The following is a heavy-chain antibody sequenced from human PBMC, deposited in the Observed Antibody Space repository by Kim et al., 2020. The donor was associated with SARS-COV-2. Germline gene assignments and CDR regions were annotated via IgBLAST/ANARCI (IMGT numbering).Heavy chain of an antibody. CDR2: IRSKAYGGTT. CDR1: GFTFGDYA. CDR3: TTLVDIVATMRGTFDY. D-gene: IGHD5-12*01. J-gene: IGHJ4*02. Sequence: GGSLRLSCTASGFTFGDYAMSWVRQAPGKGLEWVGFIRSKAYGGTTEYAASVKGRFTISRDDSKSIAYLQMNSLKTEDTAVYYCTTLVDIVATMRGTFDYWGQGTLVTVSS. V-gene: IGHV3-49*04.